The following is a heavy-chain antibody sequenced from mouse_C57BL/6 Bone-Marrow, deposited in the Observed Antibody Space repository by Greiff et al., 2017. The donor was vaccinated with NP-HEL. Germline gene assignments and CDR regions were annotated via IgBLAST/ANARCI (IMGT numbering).Heavy chain of an antibody. CDR3: ARAGGNWDDAMDY. CDR1: GYTFTSYW. V-gene: IGHV1-69*01. D-gene: IGHD4-1*01. CDR2: IDPSDSYT. Sequence: QVQLQQPGAELVMPGASVKLSCKASGYTFTSYWMHWVKQRPGQGLEWIGEIDPSDSYTNYNQKFKGKSTLTVDKSSSTAYMQLSSLTSEDSAVYYCARAGGNWDDAMDYWGQGTSVTVSS. J-gene: IGHJ4*01.